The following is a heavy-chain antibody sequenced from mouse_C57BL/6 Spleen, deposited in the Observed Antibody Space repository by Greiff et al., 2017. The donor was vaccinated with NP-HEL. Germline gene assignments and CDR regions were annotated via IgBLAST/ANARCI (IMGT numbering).Heavy chain of an antibody. Sequence: EVKVVESGGGLVKPGGSLKLSCAASGFTFSSYAMSWVRQTPEKRLEWVATISDGGSYTYYPDNVKGRFTISRDNAKNNLYLQMSHLKSEDTAMYYCARGEGYYYDAMDYWGQGTSVTVSS. CDR2: ISDGGSYT. D-gene: IGHD1-1*01. J-gene: IGHJ4*01. CDR1: GFTFSSYA. V-gene: IGHV5-4*03. CDR3: ARGEGYYYDAMDY.